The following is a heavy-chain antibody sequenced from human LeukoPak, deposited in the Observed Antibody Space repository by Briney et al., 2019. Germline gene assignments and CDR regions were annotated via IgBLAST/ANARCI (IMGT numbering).Heavy chain of an antibody. CDR2: INAGNGNT. D-gene: IGHD4-11*01. CDR3: ARDYSNYKKMYYFDY. J-gene: IGHJ4*02. V-gene: IGHV1-3*01. Sequence: ASVKVSCKASGYTFTSYAMHWVRQAPGQRLEWMGWINAGNGNTKYSQKFQGRVTITRDTSASTAYMELSSLRSEDTAVYYCARDYSNYKKMYYFDYWGLGTLVTVSS. CDR1: GYTFTSYA.